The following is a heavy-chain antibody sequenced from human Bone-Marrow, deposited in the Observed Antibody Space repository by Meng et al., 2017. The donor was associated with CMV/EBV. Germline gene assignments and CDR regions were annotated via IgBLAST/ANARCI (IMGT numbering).Heavy chain of an antibody. CDR1: GFTFSDYS. Sequence: ESLKISCAASGFTFSDYSMNWVRQAPGKGLEWIGEINHSGSTNYNPSLKSRVTISVDTSKNQFSLKLSSVTAADTAVYYCARVVSSGWVDPWGQGTLVTVSS. CDR3: ARVVSSGWVDP. CDR2: INHSGST. J-gene: IGHJ5*02. V-gene: IGHV4-34*01. D-gene: IGHD6-19*01.